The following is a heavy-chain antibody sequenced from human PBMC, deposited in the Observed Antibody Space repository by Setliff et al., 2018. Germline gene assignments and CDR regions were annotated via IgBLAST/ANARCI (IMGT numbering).Heavy chain of an antibody. J-gene: IGHJ4*02. V-gene: IGHV3-7*01. D-gene: IGHD2-21*01. CDR1: GFTFSSYW. CDR2: TKEDGSEK. CDR3: ASGDWFYFDC. Sequence: PGGSLRLSCAASGFTFSSYWMSWVRQVPGKGLEWVANTKEDGSEKYYVDSVRGRFTISRDTAKNSVYLQMNSLRAEDTAVYYCASGDWFYFDCWGQGTLVTVSS.